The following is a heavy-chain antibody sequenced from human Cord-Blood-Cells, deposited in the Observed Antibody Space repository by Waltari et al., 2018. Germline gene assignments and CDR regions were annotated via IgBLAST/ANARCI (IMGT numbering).Heavy chain of an antibody. J-gene: IGHJ4*02. CDR2: IYYSGST. CDR3: AHHSPRSSSSFDY. Sequence: QLQLQESGPGLVKPSETLSLTCTVSGGYIRSSSYYWGWIPQPPGKGLEWIGSIYYSGSTYYNPSLKSRVTISVDTSKNQFSLKLSSVTAADTAVYYCAHHSPRSSSSFDYWGQGTLVTVSS. CDR1: GGYIRSSSYY. D-gene: IGHD6-13*01. V-gene: IGHV4-39*07.